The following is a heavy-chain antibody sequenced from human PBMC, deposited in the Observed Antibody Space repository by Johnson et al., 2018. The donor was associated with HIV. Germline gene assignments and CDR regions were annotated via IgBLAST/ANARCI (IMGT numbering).Heavy chain of an antibody. CDR3: AREPLDGVYAFDI. CDR1: GLSFSNYA. V-gene: IGHV3-66*01. CDR2: IYSGGST. D-gene: IGHD2-2*03. J-gene: IGHJ3*02. Sequence: VQLVESGGGVVQPGKSLTLSCVGSGLSFSNYAMHWVRQAPGKGLEWVSVIYSGGSTYCADSVKGRFTISRDNSKNTLYLQMNSLRAEDTAVYYCAREPLDGVYAFDIWGQGTMVTVSS.